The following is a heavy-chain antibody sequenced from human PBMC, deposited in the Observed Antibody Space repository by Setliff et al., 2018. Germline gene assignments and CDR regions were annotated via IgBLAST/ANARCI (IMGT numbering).Heavy chain of an antibody. CDR1: EGTFSSSS. J-gene: IGHJ3*01. D-gene: IGHD1-7*01. CDR3: AREPGTYMGNDGFDV. V-gene: IGHV1-69*13. CDR2: IVPVLNTV. Sequence: SVKVSCTTSEGTFSSSSINWVRQAPGLGLEWMGAIVPVLNTVNYAPNFQGRVTITADDSTTTVHMELSSLTSADTAVYFCAREPGTYMGNDGFDVWGQGTVVTVSS.